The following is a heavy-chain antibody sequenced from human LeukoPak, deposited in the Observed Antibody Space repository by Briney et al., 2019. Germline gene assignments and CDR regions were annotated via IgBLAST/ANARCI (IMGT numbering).Heavy chain of an antibody. Sequence: GGSLRLSCAASGFTFSNYAMDWVRQAPGKGLEWVANIKEDGSETYYVDSVKGRFTISRDNDKNTLYLQMNSLRAEDTAVYYCEAYGSVWGQGTLVIVSS. J-gene: IGHJ4*02. D-gene: IGHD3-10*01. CDR1: GFTFSNYA. CDR3: EAYGSV. CDR2: IKEDGSET. V-gene: IGHV3-7*03.